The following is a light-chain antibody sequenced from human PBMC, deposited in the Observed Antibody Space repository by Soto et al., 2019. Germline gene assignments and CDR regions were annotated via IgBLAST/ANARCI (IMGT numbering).Light chain of an antibody. Sequence: QSALTQARSVSGSPGQSVTISCTGTSSDVGGYNYVSWYRQHPGKAPKLMIYDVSKRPSGVPDRFSGSKSGNTASLTISGLQADDEADYYCCSYAGSYTLVFGGGTKLTVL. CDR1: SSDVGGYNY. J-gene: IGLJ3*02. CDR2: DVS. V-gene: IGLV2-11*01. CDR3: CSYAGSYTLV.